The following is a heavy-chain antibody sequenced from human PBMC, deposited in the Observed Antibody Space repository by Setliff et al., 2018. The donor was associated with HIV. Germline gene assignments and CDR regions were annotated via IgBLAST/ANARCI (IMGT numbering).Heavy chain of an antibody. V-gene: IGHV7-4-1*02. D-gene: IGHD3-10*01. Sequence: ASVKVSCKASGYTFTSYGMNWVRQAPGQGLEWMGWINTYTGNPTYAQDFTGRFVFSLDTSVSTAYLQISSLKAEDTAVYYCARQYYGSGSFYDYWGQGTLVTVSS. CDR3: ARQYYGSGSFYDY. CDR1: GYTFTSYG. CDR2: INTYTGNP. J-gene: IGHJ4*02.